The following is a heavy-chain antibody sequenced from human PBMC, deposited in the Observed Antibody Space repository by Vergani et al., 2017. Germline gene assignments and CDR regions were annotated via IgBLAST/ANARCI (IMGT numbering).Heavy chain of an antibody. CDR2: ISGGGGNT. CDR3: AKALEPHSSSWIYFHH. J-gene: IGHJ1*01. CDR1: GFTFNNYA. Sequence: EVQLVESGGDLVQPGGSLRLSCAASGFTFNNYAMSWVRQAPGKGLEWVSAISGGGGNTCYADSVKGRFTISRDNTKNTLYLQMNSLRAEDTAVYYCAKALEPHSSSWIYFHHWGQGTLVTVSS. V-gene: IGHV3-23*04. D-gene: IGHD6-13*01.